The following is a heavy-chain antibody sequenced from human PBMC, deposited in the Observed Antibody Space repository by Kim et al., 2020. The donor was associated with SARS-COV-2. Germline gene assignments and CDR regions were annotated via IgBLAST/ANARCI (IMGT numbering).Heavy chain of an antibody. V-gene: IGHV1-2*02. J-gene: IGHJ4*02. CDR2: IHPKSGVT. CDR1: GYTFSDYN. D-gene: IGHD6-19*01. CDR3: ASGGPTVAGTAIDY. Sequence: ASVKVSCKASGYTFSDYNMHWVRHAPGQGLECMGWIHPKSGVTRYAQKFQGRVTMTGDMSISIAYMELTNLRPDDTAVYYCASGGPTVAGTAIDYWGQGT.